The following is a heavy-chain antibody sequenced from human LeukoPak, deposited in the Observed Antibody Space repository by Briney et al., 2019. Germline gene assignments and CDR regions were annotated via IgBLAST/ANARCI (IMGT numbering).Heavy chain of an antibody. CDR1: GYTFTSYA. D-gene: IGHD3-22*01. CDR2: INTNTGNP. V-gene: IGHV7-4-1*02. CDR3: ARDHVKLGSGFHPFDAFDI. J-gene: IGHJ3*02. Sequence: ASVKVSCRASGYTFTSYAMNWVRQAPGQGLEWMGWINTNTGNPTYAQGFTGRFVFSLDTSVTTSSLQISSLKAEDTAVYYCARDHVKLGSGFHPFDAFDIWGQGTLVTVSS.